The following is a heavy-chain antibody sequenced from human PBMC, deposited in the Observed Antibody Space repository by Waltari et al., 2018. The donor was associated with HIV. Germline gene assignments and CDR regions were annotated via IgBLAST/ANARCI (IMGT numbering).Heavy chain of an antibody. J-gene: IGHJ4*02. Sequence: QVQLQESGPGLVKPSETLSLTCTVSGVSISSYHWSWIRQPPGKGLEWIGYIYYSGSTNYNPSLKSRVTISVDTSKNQFSLKLTSVTAADTAVYYCASTASSTIFGVVKLEQLEYWGQGTLVTVSS. D-gene: IGHD3-3*01. CDR1: GVSISSYH. V-gene: IGHV4-59*01. CDR3: ASTASSTIFGVVKLEQLEY. CDR2: IYYSGST.